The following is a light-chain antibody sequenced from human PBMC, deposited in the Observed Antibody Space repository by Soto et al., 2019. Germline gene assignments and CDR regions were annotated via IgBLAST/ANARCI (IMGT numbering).Light chain of an antibody. V-gene: IGKV3-20*01. CDR2: DAS. J-gene: IGKJ1*01. Sequence: EIVLTQSPATLSLSPGERATLSCRASQSVSSYLAWYQQKAGQAPRLLIYDASSRATGIPDRFSGSGSGTDFTLTINRLEPEDFAVYYCQQYGNSLWTFGQGTKVDIK. CDR1: QSVSSY. CDR3: QQYGNSLWT.